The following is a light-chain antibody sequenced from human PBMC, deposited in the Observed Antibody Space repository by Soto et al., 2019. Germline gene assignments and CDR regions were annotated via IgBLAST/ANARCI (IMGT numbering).Light chain of an antibody. CDR2: DVS. V-gene: IGLV2-14*01. Sequence: QSVLTQPASVSGSPGQSITISCTGTSSDVGGYNYVSWYQQHPGKAPKLMIYDVSNRPSGVSNRFSGSKSGNTASLTISGLQAEDEADYYCSSYTSRGFGTGTKLTV. CDR3: SSYTSRG. J-gene: IGLJ1*01. CDR1: SSDVGGYNY.